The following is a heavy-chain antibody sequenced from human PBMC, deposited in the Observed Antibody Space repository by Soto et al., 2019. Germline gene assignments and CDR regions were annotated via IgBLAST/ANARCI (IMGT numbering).Heavy chain of an antibody. Sequence: ASVKVSCKASGGTFSSYAISWVRQAAGQGLEWMGWMNPNNGNAGFAQKFRGRINMTRNTSISTAYLELSSLRSDDSAVYFCARRQEPSGPYYLDLWGPGTQVTVSS. D-gene: IGHD6-6*01. V-gene: IGHV1-8*02. J-gene: IGHJ4*02. CDR3: ARRQEPSGPYYLDL. CDR1: GGTFSSYA. CDR2: MNPNNGNA.